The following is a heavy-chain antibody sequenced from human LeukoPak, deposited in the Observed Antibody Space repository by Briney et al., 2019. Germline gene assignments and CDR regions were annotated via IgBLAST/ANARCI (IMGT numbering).Heavy chain of an antibody. D-gene: IGHD3-10*01. CDR1: GGSFSGYY. Sequence: SETLSLTCAVYGGSFSGYYWSWIRQPRAKGLEWIGEINHSGSTNYNPSLKSRVTISVDTSKNQFSLKLSSVTAADTAVYYCASTYGSGSQNWFDPWGQGTLVTVSS. J-gene: IGHJ5*02. CDR2: INHSGST. V-gene: IGHV4-34*01. CDR3: ASTYGSGSQNWFDP.